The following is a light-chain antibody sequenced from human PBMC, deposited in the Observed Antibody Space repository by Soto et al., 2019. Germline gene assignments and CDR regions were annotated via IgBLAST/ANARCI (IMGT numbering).Light chain of an antibody. CDR1: QTVRRN. J-gene: IGKJ5*01. CDR2: GAS. V-gene: IGKV3-15*01. Sequence: VLTQSPATLSVSPGERATLYCRASQTVRRNLAWYQQKPGQAPRLLILGASTRATGIPARFSGSGSGADFTLTISSLQSEDSAVYYCQQYNNWPPITFGQGTRLEIK. CDR3: QQYNNWPPIT.